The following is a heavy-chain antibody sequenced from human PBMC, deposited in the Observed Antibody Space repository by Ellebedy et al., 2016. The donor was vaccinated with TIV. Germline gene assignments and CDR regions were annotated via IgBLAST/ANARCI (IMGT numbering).Heavy chain of an antibody. CDR3: AKDRTPGDGYWVFDY. Sequence: PGGSLRLSCAASGFTFNSYAMSWVRQAPGKGLEWVSAISGGADSTYYADSVRGRFTISRDNSKSTLDLQMNSLRAEDTAVYFCAKDRTPGDGYWVFDYWGQGTLVTVSS. D-gene: IGHD5-18*01. CDR2: ISGGADST. CDR1: GFTFNSYA. J-gene: IGHJ4*02. V-gene: IGHV3-23*01.